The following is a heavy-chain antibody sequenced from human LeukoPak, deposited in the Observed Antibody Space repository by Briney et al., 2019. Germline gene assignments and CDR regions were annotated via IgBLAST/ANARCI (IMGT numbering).Heavy chain of an antibody. Sequence: SQTLSLTCTVSGGSISSGDYYWSWIRQPPGKGLEWIGYIYYSGSTYYNPSLKSRVTISVDTSKNQFSLKLSSVTAADTAVYYCARGKASGYCSSTSCDPSGFDYWGQGTLVTVSS. CDR1: GGSISSGDYY. V-gene: IGHV4-30-4*01. D-gene: IGHD2-2*01. CDR2: IYYSGST. CDR3: ARGKASGYCSSTSCDPSGFDY. J-gene: IGHJ4*02.